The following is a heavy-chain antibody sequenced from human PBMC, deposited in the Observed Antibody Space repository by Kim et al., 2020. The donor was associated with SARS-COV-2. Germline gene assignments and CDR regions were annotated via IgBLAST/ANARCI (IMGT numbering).Heavy chain of an antibody. Sequence: ANYAQKFQGRVTITADKSTSTAYMELSSLRSEDTAVYYCASGENGSWFDPWGQGTLVTVSS. D-gene: IGHD1-26*01. CDR3: ASGENGSWFDP. CDR2: A. J-gene: IGHJ5*02. V-gene: IGHV1-69*02.